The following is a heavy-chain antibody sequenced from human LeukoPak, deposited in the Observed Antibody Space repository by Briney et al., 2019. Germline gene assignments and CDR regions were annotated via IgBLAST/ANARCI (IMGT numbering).Heavy chain of an antibody. CDR3: AKGHKLEWLLSTNFDY. D-gene: IGHD3-3*01. J-gene: IGHJ4*02. V-gene: IGHV3-23*01. CDR1: GFTFSSYA. Sequence: GGSLRLSCAASGFTFSSYAMSWVRQAPGKGLEWVSAISGSGGSTYYADSVKGRFTISRDNSKNTLYLQMNSLRAEDTAVYYCAKGHKLEWLLSTNFDYWGQGTLVTVSS. CDR2: ISGSGGST.